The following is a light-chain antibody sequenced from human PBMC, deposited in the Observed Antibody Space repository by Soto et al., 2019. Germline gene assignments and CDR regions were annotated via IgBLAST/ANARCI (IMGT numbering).Light chain of an antibody. Sequence: DIQMTQSPSSLSASVGDRVTITWRSSHSISYYLNWYQQKPGRAPRLLIYTTSSLQSGVPSRFSGSGSGTDFTLTISSLQSEDFASYFCQHTFNSPPWTFGQGTKVDIK. CDR3: QHTFNSPPWT. CDR2: TTS. CDR1: HSISYY. J-gene: IGKJ1*01. V-gene: IGKV1-39*01.